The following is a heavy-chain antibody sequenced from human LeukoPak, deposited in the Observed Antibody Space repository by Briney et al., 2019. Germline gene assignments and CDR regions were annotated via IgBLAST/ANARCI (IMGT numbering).Heavy chain of an antibody. Sequence: GESLKISCKGTGYIFNSYWIGWVRQMPGKGLGWMGIIYPGDSDTRYSPSFQGQVTISADKSISTAYLHWSSLKASDTAMYYCARDLTSYVFDIWGQGTMVTVSS. CDR2: IYPGDSDT. V-gene: IGHV5-51*01. CDR3: ARDLTSYVFDI. J-gene: IGHJ3*02. CDR1: GYIFNSYW.